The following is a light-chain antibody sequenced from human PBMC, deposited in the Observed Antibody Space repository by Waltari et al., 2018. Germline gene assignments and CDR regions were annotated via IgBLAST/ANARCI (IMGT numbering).Light chain of an antibody. J-gene: IGLJ3*02. Sequence: QSALTQPAAVSGSPRQPLHTSRTETNSDLGRYDYVPVYQQHPGKAPKLVIYDVNNRPSGVSNRFSGSKSDNTASLTISGLQAEDEADYYCAYYTGGSTLVLFGGVTRLTVL. CDR3: AYYTGGSTLVL. CDR1: NSDLGRYDY. CDR2: DVN. V-gene: IGLV2-14*03.